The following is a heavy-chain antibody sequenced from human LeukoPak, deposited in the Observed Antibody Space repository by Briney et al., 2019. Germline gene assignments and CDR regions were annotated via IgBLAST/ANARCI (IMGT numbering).Heavy chain of an antibody. CDR1: GGSISSSSYY. J-gene: IGHJ4*02. Sequence: SETLSLTCTVSGGSISSSSYYRGWIRQPPGKGLEWIGSIYYSGSTYYNPSLKSRVTISVDTSKNQFSLKLSSVTAADTAVYYCARLRTGGKVREPSFDYWGQGTLVTVSS. V-gene: IGHV4-39*01. D-gene: IGHD3-10*01. CDR3: ARLRTGGKVREPSFDY. CDR2: IYYSGST.